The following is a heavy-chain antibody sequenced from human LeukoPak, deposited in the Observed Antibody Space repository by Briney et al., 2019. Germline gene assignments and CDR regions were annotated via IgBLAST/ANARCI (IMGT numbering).Heavy chain of an antibody. D-gene: IGHD5-24*01. Sequence: GGSLRLSCAASGFTFSSYAMSWVRQAPGKGLEWVSSISSSGSNTYYADSVKGRFTISRDDSKNTLYLQMNSLRVEDTAVYYCATAEEWLPPDYWGQGTLVTVSS. CDR2: ISSSGSNT. CDR3: ATAEEWLPPDY. V-gene: IGHV3-23*01. J-gene: IGHJ4*02. CDR1: GFTFSSYA.